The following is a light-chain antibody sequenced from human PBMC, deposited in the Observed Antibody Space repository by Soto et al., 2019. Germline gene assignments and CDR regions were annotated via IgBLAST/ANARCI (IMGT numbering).Light chain of an antibody. V-gene: IGKV3-20*01. CDR1: QSVSSSH. Sequence: EIVLTQSPGTLSLSPGDGATLSCRASQSVSSSHLAWYQQRPGQAPRLLIYGASNRATGIPDRFSGSGSGTDFTLTISRLEPEDFAVYYCQQYATSPYTFGQGTKLEIK. CDR2: GAS. J-gene: IGKJ2*01. CDR3: QQYATSPYT.